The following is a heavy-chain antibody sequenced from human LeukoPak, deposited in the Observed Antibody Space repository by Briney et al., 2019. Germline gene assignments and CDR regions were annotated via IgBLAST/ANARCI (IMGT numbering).Heavy chain of an antibody. CDR2: IYHSGST. D-gene: IGHD6-13*01. J-gene: IGHJ5*02. V-gene: IGHV4-38-2*02. Sequence: SETLSLTCTVSGYSISSGYYWGWIRQPPGKGLEWIGSIYHSGSTYYNPSLKSRVTISVDTSKNQFSLKLSSVTAADTAVYYCARVESSSWYFSPQYNWFDPWGQGTLVTVSS. CDR1: GYSISSGYY. CDR3: ARVESSSWYFSPQYNWFDP.